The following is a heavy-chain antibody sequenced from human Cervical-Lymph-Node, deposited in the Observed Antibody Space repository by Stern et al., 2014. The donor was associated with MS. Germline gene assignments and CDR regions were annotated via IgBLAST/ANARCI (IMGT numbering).Heavy chain of an antibody. D-gene: IGHD3-22*01. CDR3: ASFPYYYDTSGSYGFDY. Sequence: EVQLVESGAGLVQQGGSLRLSCVVSGFTFSRYWMSWVRQAPGKGPEWVANIKQDGSEKYYVDSVKGRFTISRDNAKNSLYLQMNSLRAEDTAVYYCASFPYYYDTSGSYGFDYWGQGTLVTVSS. CDR1: GFTFSRYW. CDR2: IKQDGSEK. J-gene: IGHJ4*02. V-gene: IGHV3-7*01.